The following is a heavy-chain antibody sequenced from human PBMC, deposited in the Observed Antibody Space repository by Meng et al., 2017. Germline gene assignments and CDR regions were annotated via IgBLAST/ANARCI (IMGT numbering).Heavy chain of an antibody. J-gene: IGHJ6*02. CDR3: AKSRYSSSSGYYYGMDV. CDR2: ISWNSGSI. Sequence: SLKISCAASGFTFDDYAMHWVRQAPGKGLEWVSGISWNSGSIGYADSVKGRFTISRDNAKNSLYLQMNSLRAEDMALYYCAKSRYSSSSGYYYGMDVWGQGTTVTV. CDR1: GFTFDDYA. V-gene: IGHV3-9*03. D-gene: IGHD6-13*01.